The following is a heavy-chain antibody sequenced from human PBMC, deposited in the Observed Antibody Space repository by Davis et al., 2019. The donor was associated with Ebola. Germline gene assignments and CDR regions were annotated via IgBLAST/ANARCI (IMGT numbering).Heavy chain of an antibody. V-gene: IGHV3-30-3*01. CDR3: ASRGTPGLPFGWFDP. CDR2: ISYDGSNK. J-gene: IGHJ5*02. CDR1: GFTFSSYA. Sequence: PGGSLRLSCAASGFTFSSYAMHWVRQAPGKGLEWVAVISYDGSNKYYADSVKGRFTISRDNSKNTLYLQMNSLRAEDTAVYYCASRGTPGLPFGWFDPWGQGTLVTVSS. D-gene: IGHD1-26*01.